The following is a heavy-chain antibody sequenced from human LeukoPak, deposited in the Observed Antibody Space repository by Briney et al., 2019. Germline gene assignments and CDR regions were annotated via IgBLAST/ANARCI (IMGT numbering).Heavy chain of an antibody. J-gene: IGHJ4*02. D-gene: IGHD3-10*01. Sequence: GGSLRLSCAASGFNFSSYAMSWVRQAPGKGLEWVSAISGSGGSTFYTDSVKGRFTISRDNSKNTLYLQMNSLRAEDTAVYYCAKDLKGYYGSGSYPHWGQGTLVTVSS. CDR2: ISGSGGST. CDR3: AKDLKGYYGSGSYPH. CDR1: GFNFSSYA. V-gene: IGHV3-23*01.